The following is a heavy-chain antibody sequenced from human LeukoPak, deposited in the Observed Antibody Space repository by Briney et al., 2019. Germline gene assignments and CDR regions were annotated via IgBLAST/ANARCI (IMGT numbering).Heavy chain of an antibody. CDR3: ARDWVVVPAAPFDY. J-gene: IGHJ4*02. V-gene: IGHV3-21*06. CDR1: GFTFSSYS. D-gene: IGHD2-2*01. Sequence: GGSLRLSCAASGFTFSSYSMNWVRQAPGKGLEWVSSISSGSSYIYYADSVKGRFTISRDNVKNSLYLQMNSLRAEDTAVYYCARDWVVVPAAPFDYWGQGTLVTVSS. CDR2: ISSGSSYI.